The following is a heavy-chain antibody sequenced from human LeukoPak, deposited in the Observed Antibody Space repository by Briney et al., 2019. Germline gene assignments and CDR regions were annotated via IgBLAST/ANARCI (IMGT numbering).Heavy chain of an antibody. Sequence: GGPLRLSCAASGFTVSSNYMSWVRQAPGKGLEWVSVIYSGGSTYYADSVKGRFTISRDNSMNTLYLQMNSLRAEDTAVYYCARGKRKYYYDSSGYYYRTNWFDPWGQGTLVTVSS. CDR2: IYSGGST. D-gene: IGHD3-22*01. J-gene: IGHJ5*02. CDR1: GFTVSSNY. V-gene: IGHV3-66*01. CDR3: ARGKRKYYYDSSGYYYRTNWFDP.